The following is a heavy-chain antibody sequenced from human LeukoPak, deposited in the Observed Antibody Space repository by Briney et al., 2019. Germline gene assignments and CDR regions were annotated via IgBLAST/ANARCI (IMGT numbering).Heavy chain of an antibody. CDR2: IYYSGST. V-gene: IGHV4-39*02. J-gene: IGHJ6*03. Sequence: PSETLSLTCTVSGGSISSSSYYWGWIRQPPGKGLEWIGSIYYSGSTYYNPSLKSRVTISVDTSKNQFSLKLSSVTAADTAVYYCARDRGRSSSSNYYYYYMDVWGKGTTVTVSS. CDR3: ARDRGRSSSSNYYYYYMDV. CDR1: GGSISSSSYY. D-gene: IGHD6-6*01.